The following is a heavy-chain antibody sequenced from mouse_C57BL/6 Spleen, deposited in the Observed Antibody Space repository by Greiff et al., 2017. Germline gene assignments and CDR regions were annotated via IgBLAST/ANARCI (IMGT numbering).Heavy chain of an antibody. CDR3: ARPTMVKNWYFDV. V-gene: IGHV5-9*01. CDR2: ISGGGGNT. CDR1: GFTFSSYT. D-gene: IGHD2-2*01. Sequence: EVQRVESGGGLVKPGGSLKLSCAASGFTFSSYTMSWVRQTPEKRLEWVSTISGGGGNTYYPDSVKGRFIISRDNAKNTLYLQMSSLRSEDTALYYCARPTMVKNWYFDVWGTGTTVTVAS. J-gene: IGHJ1*03.